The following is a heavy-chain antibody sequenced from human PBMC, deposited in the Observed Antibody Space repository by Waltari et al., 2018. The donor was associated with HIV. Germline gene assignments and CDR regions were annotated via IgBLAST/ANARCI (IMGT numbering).Heavy chain of an antibody. CDR3: ARGSYSSSWFVDY. Sequence: EVQLVESGGGLVQPGGSLRLSCAASGFTFSSYWMSWVRQAPGKGLEWVANIKQDGSEKYYVDSVKGRFTISRDNAKNSLYLQMNSLRAEDTAVYYCARGSYSSSWFVDYWGQGTLVTVSS. CDR1: GFTFSSYW. V-gene: IGHV3-7*03. J-gene: IGHJ4*02. CDR2: IKQDGSEK. D-gene: IGHD6-13*01.